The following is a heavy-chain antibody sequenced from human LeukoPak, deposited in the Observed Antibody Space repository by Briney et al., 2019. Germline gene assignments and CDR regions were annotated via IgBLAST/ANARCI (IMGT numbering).Heavy chain of an antibody. CDR2: MNQDESQK. CDR1: GFTFSSYW. Sequence: GGSLRLSSAASGFTFSSYWMTWVRQAPGKGLEWVATMNQDESQKYYVDSVKGRFTITRDNAKNALFLQMNSLRGEDTAIYYCASFEYKYSFGGQGTLVTVSS. CDR3: ASFEYKYSF. D-gene: IGHD2/OR15-2a*01. V-gene: IGHV3-7*01. J-gene: IGHJ4*02.